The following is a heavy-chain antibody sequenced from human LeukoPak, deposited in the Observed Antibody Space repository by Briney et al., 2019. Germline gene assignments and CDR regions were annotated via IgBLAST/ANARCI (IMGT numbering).Heavy chain of an antibody. CDR1: GGTFSSYA. CDR2: IIPIFGTA. V-gene: IGHV1-69*13. CDR3: AKDRSKGSYGDEFDH. D-gene: IGHD1-26*01. Sequence: SVKVSCKASGGTFSSYAISWVRQAPGQGLEWMGGIIPIFGTANYAQKFQGRVTITADESTSTAYMELSSLRPEDTAVYYCAKDRSKGSYGDEFDHWGQGTLVTVSS. J-gene: IGHJ4*02.